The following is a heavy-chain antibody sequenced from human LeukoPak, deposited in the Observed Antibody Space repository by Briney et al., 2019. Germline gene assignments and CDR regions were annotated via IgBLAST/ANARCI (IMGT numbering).Heavy chain of an antibody. CDR1: GGSLSDDY. D-gene: IGHD5-18*01. CDR3: ARRRPAPMVNLEEDVQYYMDV. J-gene: IGHJ6*03. Sequence: SETLSLTCSVSGGSLSDDYWSWIRQPPGKALEWIGYINYGGSTNYNPSLKSRVTMSVDTSKNQFSLNLNSVSAADTTVYYCARRRPAPMVNLEEDVQYYMDVWGSGTTVTVSS. CDR2: INYGGST. V-gene: IGHV4-59*08.